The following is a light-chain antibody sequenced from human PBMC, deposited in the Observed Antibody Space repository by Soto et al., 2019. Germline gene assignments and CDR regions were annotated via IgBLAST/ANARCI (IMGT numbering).Light chain of an antibody. Sequence: QSALTQPASVSGSPGQSITISCTGTRSDIGGYNYVSWYQQHPGKAPKLMIYEVSNRPSGVSSRFSGSKSGNTASLTISGLQAEDEADYYCSSYTSTSTYVVFGGGTQLTVL. CDR2: EVS. CDR1: RSDIGGYNY. V-gene: IGLV2-14*01. CDR3: SSYTSTSTYVV. J-gene: IGLJ2*01.